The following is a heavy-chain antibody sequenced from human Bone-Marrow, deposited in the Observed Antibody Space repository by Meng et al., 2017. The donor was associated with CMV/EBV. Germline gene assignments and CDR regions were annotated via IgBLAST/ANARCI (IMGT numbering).Heavy chain of an antibody. Sequence: ESLKISCAASGFTFSSYSMNWVRQAPGKGLEWIGSIYYSGSTYYNPSLKSRVTISVDTSKNQFSLKLSSVTAADTAVYYCAREGRYCSSTSCSTRFDPWGQGTLATVSS. CDR2: IYYSGST. J-gene: IGHJ5*02. D-gene: IGHD2-2*01. CDR1: GFTFSSYS. CDR3: AREGRYCSSTSCSTRFDP. V-gene: IGHV4-39*07.